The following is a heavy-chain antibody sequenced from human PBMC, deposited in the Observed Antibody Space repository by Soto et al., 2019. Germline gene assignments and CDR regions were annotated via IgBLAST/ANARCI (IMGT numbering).Heavy chain of an antibody. J-gene: IGHJ6*02. Sequence: ASVKVSCKASGGTFSSYAISWVRQAPGQGLEWMGGIIPIFGTANYAQKFQGRVTITADKSTSTAYMELSSLRSEDTAVYYCAVGLHRGVYYYGMDVCGQGTTVTVSS. CDR2: IIPIFGTA. D-gene: IGHD3-16*01. CDR1: GGTFSSYA. CDR3: AVGLHRGVYYYGMDV. V-gene: IGHV1-69*06.